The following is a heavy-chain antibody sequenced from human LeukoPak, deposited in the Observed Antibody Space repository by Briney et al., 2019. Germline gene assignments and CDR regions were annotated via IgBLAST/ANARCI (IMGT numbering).Heavy chain of an antibody. CDR2: IYYSGST. V-gene: IGHV4-59*01. J-gene: IGHJ4*02. CDR1: GGSISSYY. D-gene: IGHD6-13*01. Sequence: PSETLSLTCTVSGGSISSYYWSWIRQPPGKGLEWIGYIYYSGSTNYNPSLKSRVTISVDTSKNQFSLKLSSVTAADTAVYYCARAPSYSSSWYGVPTTYYFDYRGQGTLVTVPS. CDR3: ARAPSYSSSWYGVPTTYYFDY.